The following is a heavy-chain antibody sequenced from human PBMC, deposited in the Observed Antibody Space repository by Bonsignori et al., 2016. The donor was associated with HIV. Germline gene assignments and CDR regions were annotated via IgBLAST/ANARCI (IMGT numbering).Heavy chain of an antibody. J-gene: IGHJ4*02. CDR3: ARDLKLADFDY. CDR2: INSDGSST. D-gene: IGHD1-1*01. V-gene: IGHV3-74*01. Sequence: WIRQPPGKGLVWVSRINSDGSSTSYADSVKGRFTISRDNAKNTLYLQMNSLRAEDTAVYYCARDLKLADFDYWGQGTLVTVSS.